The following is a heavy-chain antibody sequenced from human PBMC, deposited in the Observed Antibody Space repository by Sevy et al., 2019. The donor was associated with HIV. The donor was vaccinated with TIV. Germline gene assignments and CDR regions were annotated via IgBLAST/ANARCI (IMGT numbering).Heavy chain of an antibody. D-gene: IGHD3-16*01. CDR3: AKALRLGEFYYYYGMDV. Sequence: GGSLRLSCAASGFTFSSYAMSWVRQAPGKGLEWVSAISGSGGSTYYADSVKGRFTISRDNSKNTLYLLMNSLRAEDTAVYYCAKALRLGEFYYYYGMDVWGQGTTVTVSS. CDR1: GFTFSSYA. J-gene: IGHJ6*02. V-gene: IGHV3-23*01. CDR2: ISGSGGST.